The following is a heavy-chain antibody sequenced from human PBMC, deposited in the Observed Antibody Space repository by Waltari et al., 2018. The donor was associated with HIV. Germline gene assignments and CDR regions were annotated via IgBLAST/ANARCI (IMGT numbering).Heavy chain of an antibody. Sequence: QVQLVQSGSELKKPGASVKVSCKASGYTFTSYAMNWVRQATGQGLEWMGWINTNTGNPTYAQGFIVLFVFSLDTSVRSAYLQISSLKAEDTAVYYCALRIVVVPSATVNYYGMDVWGQGTTVTVSS. CDR1: GYTFTSYA. D-gene: IGHD2-2*01. CDR2: INTNTGNP. V-gene: IGHV7-4-1*02. CDR3: ALRIVVVPSATVNYYGMDV. J-gene: IGHJ6*02.